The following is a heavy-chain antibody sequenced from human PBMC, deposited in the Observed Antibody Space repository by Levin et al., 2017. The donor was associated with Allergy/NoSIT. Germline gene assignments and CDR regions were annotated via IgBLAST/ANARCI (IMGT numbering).Heavy chain of an antibody. D-gene: IGHD3-3*01. CDR3: ARARDFWSGYYTDYWYFDL. J-gene: IGHJ2*01. Sequence: SETLSLTCTVSGGSISSYYWSWIRQPPGKGLEWIGYIYYSGSTNYNPSLKSRVTISVDTSKNQFSLKLSSVTAADTAVYYCARARDFWSGYYTDYWYFDLWGRGTLVTVSS. CDR2: IYYSGST. CDR1: GGSISSYY. V-gene: IGHV4-59*01.